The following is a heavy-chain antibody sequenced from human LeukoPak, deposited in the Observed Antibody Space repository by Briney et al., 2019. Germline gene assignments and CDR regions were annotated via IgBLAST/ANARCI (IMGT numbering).Heavy chain of an antibody. V-gene: IGHV2-5*08. CDR1: GGSISSGDYY. D-gene: IGHD3-10*01. CDR3: AHRNRYYYFDY. J-gene: IGHJ4*02. CDR2: IYWDDDK. Sequence: QTLSLTCTVSGGSISSGDYYWSWIRQPPGKALEWLALIYWDDDKRYRPSLKSRLTITKDTSKNQVVLTMTNMDPVDTATYYCAHRNRYYYFDYWGQGTLVTVSS.